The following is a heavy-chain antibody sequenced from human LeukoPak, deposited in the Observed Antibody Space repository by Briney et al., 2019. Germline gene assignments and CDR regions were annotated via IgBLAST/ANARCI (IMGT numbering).Heavy chain of an antibody. D-gene: IGHD6-19*01. Sequence: SETLSLTCTVSGGPISSGSYYWSWIRQPAGKGLEWIGRIYTSGSTNYNPSLKSRVTISVDTSKNQFSLKLSSVTAADTAVYYCATSFDSSGGNPFDYWGQGTLVTVSS. J-gene: IGHJ4*02. CDR1: GGPISSGSYY. CDR3: ATSFDSSGGNPFDY. CDR2: IYTSGST. V-gene: IGHV4-61*02.